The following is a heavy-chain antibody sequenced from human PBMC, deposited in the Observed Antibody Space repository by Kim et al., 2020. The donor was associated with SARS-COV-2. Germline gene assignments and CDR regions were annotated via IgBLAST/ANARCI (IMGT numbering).Heavy chain of an antibody. CDR1: GGSISSSSYY. D-gene: IGHD1-26*01. J-gene: IGHJ4*02. Sequence: SETLSLTCTVSGGSISSSSYYWGWIRQPPGKGLEWIGSIYYSGSTYYNPSLKSRVTISVDTSKNRFSLKLSSVTAADTAVYYCARLIVGATLVDYWGQGTLVTVSS. V-gene: IGHV4-39*01. CDR3: ARLIVGATLVDY. CDR2: IYYSGST.